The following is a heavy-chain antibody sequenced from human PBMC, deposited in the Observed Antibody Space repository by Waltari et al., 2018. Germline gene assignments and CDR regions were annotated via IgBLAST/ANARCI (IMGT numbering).Heavy chain of an antibody. CDR1: GGSISSHY. CDR2: IYYSGST. D-gene: IGHD3-10*01. V-gene: IGHV4-59*11. J-gene: IGHJ4*02. CDR3: ARRDYGSGPADYFDY. Sequence: QVQLQESGPGLVKPSETLSLTCTVSGGSISSHYWSWLRQPPGKGLEWIGYIYYSGSTNYNPALKSRVTISVDTSKNQFSLKLSSVTAADTAVYYCARRDYGSGPADYFDYWGQGTLVTVSS.